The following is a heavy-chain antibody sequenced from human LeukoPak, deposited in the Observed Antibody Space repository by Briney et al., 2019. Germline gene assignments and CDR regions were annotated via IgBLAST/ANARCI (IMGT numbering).Heavy chain of an antibody. J-gene: IGHJ4*02. CDR1: GGSISSGDYY. Sequence: PSETLSLTCTVSGGSISSGDYYWSWIRQPPGKGLEWIGYIYYSGSTYYNPSLKSRVTISVDTSKNQFSLKLSSVTAADTAVYYCARNRDGYIYYFDYWGQGTLVTVSS. V-gene: IGHV4-30-4*01. CDR3: ARNRDGYIYYFDY. D-gene: IGHD5-24*01. CDR2: IYYSGST.